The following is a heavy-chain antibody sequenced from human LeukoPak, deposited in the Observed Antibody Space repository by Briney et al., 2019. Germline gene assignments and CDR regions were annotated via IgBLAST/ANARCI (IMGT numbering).Heavy chain of an antibody. CDR2: ISYDGSNK. J-gene: IGHJ4*02. Sequence: PGRSLRLSCAASGFTFSSYAMHWVRQAPGKGLEWVAVISYDGSNKYYADSVKGRFTISRDNSKNTLYLQMNSLRAEDTAVYYCARGWPSDDYWGQGTLVTVSS. V-gene: IGHV3-30-3*01. CDR3: ARGWPSDDY. D-gene: IGHD2-15*01. CDR1: GFTFSSYA.